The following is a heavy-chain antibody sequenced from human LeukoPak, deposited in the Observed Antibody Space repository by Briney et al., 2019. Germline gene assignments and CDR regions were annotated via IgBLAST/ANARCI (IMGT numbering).Heavy chain of an antibody. Sequence: PGGSLRLSCAASGFTFSSYAMHWVRQAPGKGLEWVAVISYDGRNKYCADSVKGRFTISRDNSKNTLYLQMTSLRAEDTAVYSCARGPSAGGYDYVWGSYRSTGQDYWGQGTLVTVSS. CDR3: ARGPSAGGYDYVWGSYRSTGQDY. J-gene: IGHJ4*02. CDR2: ISYDGRNK. V-gene: IGHV3-30*04. CDR1: GFTFSSYA. D-gene: IGHD3-16*02.